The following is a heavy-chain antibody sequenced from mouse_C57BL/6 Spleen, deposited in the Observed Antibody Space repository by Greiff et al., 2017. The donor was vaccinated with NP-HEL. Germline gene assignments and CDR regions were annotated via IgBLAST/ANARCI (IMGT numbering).Heavy chain of an antibody. D-gene: IGHD3-2*02. CDR3: ARQLRLRGYAMDY. CDR1: GYAFSSYW. V-gene: IGHV1-80*01. Sequence: QVQLQQSGAELVKPGASVKISCKASGYAFSSYWMNWVKQRPGKGLEWIGQIYPGDGDTNYNGKFKGKATLTADKSSSTAYMQLSSLTSEDSAVYFCARQLRLRGYAMDYWGQGTSVTVSS. J-gene: IGHJ4*01. CDR2: IYPGDGDT.